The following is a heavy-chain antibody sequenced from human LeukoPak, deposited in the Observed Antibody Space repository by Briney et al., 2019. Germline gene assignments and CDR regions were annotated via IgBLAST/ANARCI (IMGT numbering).Heavy chain of an antibody. V-gene: IGHV3-23*01. CDR3: AKEVRESAWFYFDY. J-gene: IGHJ4*02. CDR1: GFTFKTYA. CDR2: IRSSSDIT. D-gene: IGHD3-10*01. Sequence: GGSLRLSCAASGFTFKTYAMSWVRQAPGKGLEWVSGIRSSSDITFSADSVKGRFTISRDNSMNTQYLQMNSLRAEDTAVYYCAKEVRESAWFYFDYWGQETLATVSS.